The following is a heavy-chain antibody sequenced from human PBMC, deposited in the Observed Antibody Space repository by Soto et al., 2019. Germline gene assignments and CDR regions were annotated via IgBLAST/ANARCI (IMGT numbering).Heavy chain of an antibody. D-gene: IGHD2-8*01. Sequence: QVQLVQSGGEVMKPGASVKVSCKATGYRFTTFGITWVRQAPGQGLEWMGWITADNGYTIYAQNLQDRLTMTTDTSTSTAYMELRSRRSDDTAVYYCAREYCSNGVCFNPDFWGQGTLVTVSS. CDR3: AREYCSNGVCFNPDF. V-gene: IGHV1-18*01. CDR2: ITADNGYT. J-gene: IGHJ4*02. CDR1: GYRFTTFG.